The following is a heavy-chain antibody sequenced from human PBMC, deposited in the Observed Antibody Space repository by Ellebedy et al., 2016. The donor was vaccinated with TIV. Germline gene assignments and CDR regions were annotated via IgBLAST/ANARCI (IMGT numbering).Heavy chain of an antibody. D-gene: IGHD1-1*01. Sequence: PGGSLRLSCAASGFTFSSYEMTWVRQAPGTGLEWVSHISGSARTWYYADSVKGRFTISRDNTKNSLYLQIDSLRVEDTAVYYCARVGLMGRRAGDWLDSWGQGTLVIVSS. CDR2: ISGSARTW. CDR1: GFTFSSYE. CDR3: ARVGLMGRRAGDWLDS. J-gene: IGHJ5*01. V-gene: IGHV3-48*03.